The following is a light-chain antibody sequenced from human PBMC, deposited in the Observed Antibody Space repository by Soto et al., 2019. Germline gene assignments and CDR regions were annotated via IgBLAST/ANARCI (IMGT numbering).Light chain of an antibody. CDR1: QSVGSSN. V-gene: IGKV3-20*01. CDR3: QQYGSSPNT. Sequence: EIVLTQSPGTLSLSPGERATLSCRASQSVGSSNLAWYQQKPGQAPRLLIYGASSWATGIPDRFSGSGSGTDFTLTISRLEPEDFAVYYCQQYGSSPNTFGQGTKLEIK. CDR2: GAS. J-gene: IGKJ2*01.